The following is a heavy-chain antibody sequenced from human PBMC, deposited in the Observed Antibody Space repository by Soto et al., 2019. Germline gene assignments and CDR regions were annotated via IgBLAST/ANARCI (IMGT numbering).Heavy chain of an antibody. CDR2: IISIFGTA. V-gene: IGHV1-69*01. CDR3: AREPDTGYSYGARLQWD. J-gene: IGHJ1*01. Sequence: QVQLVQSGAEVKKPGSSVKVSCKASGGTFSSYAISWVRQAPGQGLEWMGGIISIFGTANYAQKLQGRVTITAAESTSTAYMERSSLRSEDTAVYYCAREPDTGYSYGARLQWDWGQVTLVTVSS. D-gene: IGHD5-18*01. CDR1: GGTFSSYA.